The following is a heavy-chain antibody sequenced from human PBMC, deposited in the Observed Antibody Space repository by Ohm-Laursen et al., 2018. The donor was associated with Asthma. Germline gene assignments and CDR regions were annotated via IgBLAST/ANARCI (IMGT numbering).Heavy chain of an antibody. CDR3: AAPSYCSSTSCYLDY. D-gene: IGHD2-2*01. J-gene: IGHJ4*02. V-gene: IGHV3-48*02. CDR1: GLTFSSYS. Sequence: GSLRLSCSASGLTFSSYSMNWVRQAPGKGLEWVSYISSSSSTIYYADSVKGRFTISRDNAKNSLYLQMNSLRDEDTAVYYCAAPSYCSSTSCYLDYWGQGTLVTVSS. CDR2: ISSSSSTI.